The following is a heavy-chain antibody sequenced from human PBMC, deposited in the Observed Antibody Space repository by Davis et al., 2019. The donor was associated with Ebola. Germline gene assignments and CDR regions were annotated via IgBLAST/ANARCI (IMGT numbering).Heavy chain of an antibody. J-gene: IGHJ2*01. CDR1: GFTFSNYG. CDR3: AKDKTMATQYWYFDL. V-gene: IGHV3-30*02. CDR2: IRNDGSKK. D-gene: IGHD4/OR15-4a*01. Sequence: PGGSLRLSCSASGFTFSNYGMHWVRQAPGKGLEWVAFIRNDGSKKYYVDSVKGRFTISRDNSKNTFYLQMNSLRAEDTALYYCAKDKTMATQYWYFDLWGRGTLVTVSS.